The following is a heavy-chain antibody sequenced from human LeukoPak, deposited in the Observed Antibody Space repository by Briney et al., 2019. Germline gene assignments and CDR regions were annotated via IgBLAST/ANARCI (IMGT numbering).Heavy chain of an antibody. J-gene: IGHJ4*02. CDR1: GFIFSSYW. D-gene: IGHD5-12*01. CDR2: IKKDGSEK. Sequence: GGSLRLSCAASGFIFSSYWMSWVRQAPGKGLEWVANIKKDGSEKYYVDSVKGRFTISRDNAKKSLYLQMNSLRAEDTAVYYCARHLSGITGYTYGRGIDYWGQGTLLTVSS. CDR3: ARHLSGITGYTYGRGIDY. V-gene: IGHV3-7*01.